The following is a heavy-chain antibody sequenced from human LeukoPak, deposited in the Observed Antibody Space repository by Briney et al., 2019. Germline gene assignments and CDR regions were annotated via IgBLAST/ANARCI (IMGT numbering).Heavy chain of an antibody. V-gene: IGHV3-30-3*01. CDR2: ISHDGAKK. D-gene: IGHD2-21*01. Sequence: GGSLRLSCAASGFTFTSYAIHWVRQVPGKGLEWVAMISHDGAKKYFADSVKGRFTISRDNSENTIYLQMNSLGPEDTAVYHCARGTSKGLCYWGQGTLVTVSS. CDR1: GFTFTSYA. CDR3: ARGTSKGLCY. J-gene: IGHJ4*02.